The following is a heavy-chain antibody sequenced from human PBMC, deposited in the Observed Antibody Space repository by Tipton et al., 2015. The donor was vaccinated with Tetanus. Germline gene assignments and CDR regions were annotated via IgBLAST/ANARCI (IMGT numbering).Heavy chain of an antibody. CDR1: GFTFSNYC. CDR2: IKQDGSAL. V-gene: IGHV3-7*01. J-gene: IGHJ3*02. D-gene: IGHD3-16*01. CDR3: ARAISSRWGKHDAFDI. Sequence: SLRLSCVASGFTFSNYCMTWVRQAPGKGLEWVANIKQDGSALYYVDSVKGRFTFSRDNAKNSLYLQVNSLRVEGTAVYYCARAISSRWGKHDAFDIWGQGTTVAVSS.